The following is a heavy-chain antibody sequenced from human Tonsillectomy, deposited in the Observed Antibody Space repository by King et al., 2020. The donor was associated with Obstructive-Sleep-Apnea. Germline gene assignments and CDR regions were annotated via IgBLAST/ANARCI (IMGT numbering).Heavy chain of an antibody. CDR3: ERAGYDVVAGYDYDQSDI. CDR2: INSDGSSS. Sequence: VQLVESGGGLVQPGGSLRLSCAASGFTFSSYWMHWVRQGPGKGLVWVSRINSDGSSSGYADSAKGRFAISRDNAKNTLYLQMNSLRARETAVVYVERAGYDVVAGYDYDQSDIRGQGTMVTVSS. V-gene: IGHV3-74*01. J-gene: IGHJ3*02. CDR1: GFTFSSYW. D-gene: IGHD3-9*01.